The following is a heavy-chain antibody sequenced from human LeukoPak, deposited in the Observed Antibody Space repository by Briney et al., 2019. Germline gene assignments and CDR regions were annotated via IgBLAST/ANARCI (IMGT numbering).Heavy chain of an antibody. Sequence: SETLSLTCTVSGSISSYYWSWIRQSAGKGLEWIGCIYTSGSTNYSPSLKSRVTMSVDTSKNQFSLQLRSLTAADTAVYYCARGPRRWLQSFFDYWGQGTLVTVSS. CDR3: ARGPRRWLQSFFDY. CDR2: IYTSGST. J-gene: IGHJ4*02. D-gene: IGHD5-24*01. CDR1: GSISSYY. V-gene: IGHV4-4*07.